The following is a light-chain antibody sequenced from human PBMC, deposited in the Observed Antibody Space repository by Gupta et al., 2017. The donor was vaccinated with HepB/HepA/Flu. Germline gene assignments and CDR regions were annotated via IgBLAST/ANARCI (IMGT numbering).Light chain of an antibody. Sequence: QTVVTQEPSFPVSPGGTVTLTCGLHSGSVSTSHSPSWYQQTPGQTPRTLIYSTNIRSSGVPDRFAGSILGKKAVLTLTGAQADDESEYHCCPYMSRGIAVFGGGTKLTV. CDR1: SGSVSTSHS. V-gene: IGLV8-61*01. CDR3: CPYMSRGIAV. CDR2: STN. J-gene: IGLJ3*02.